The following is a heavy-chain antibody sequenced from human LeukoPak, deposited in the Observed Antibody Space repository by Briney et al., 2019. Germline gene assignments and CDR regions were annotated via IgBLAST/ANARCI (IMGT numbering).Heavy chain of an antibody. J-gene: IGHJ4*02. CDR3: AKGAASRGYTYVAN. Sequence: GGSLRLSCAASAFTFRPYAMIWVRQAPGKGLEWVSTVSGSGGSTYYADSVKGRFTISRDNSNNTLYLQMNSLRAEDTAVYYCAKGAASRGYTYVANWGQGTLVAVSS. CDR2: VSGSGGST. V-gene: IGHV3-23*01. CDR1: AFTFRPYA. D-gene: IGHD5-18*01.